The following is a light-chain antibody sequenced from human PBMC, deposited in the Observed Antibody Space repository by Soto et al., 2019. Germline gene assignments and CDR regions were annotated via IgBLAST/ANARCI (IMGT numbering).Light chain of an antibody. J-gene: IGKJ5*01. Sequence: EVVLTQSPGTLSLSPVERATLSCSASQSVSTSFLAWYQQKPGQAPRLLIYGAFSRATGIPDRFSGSGSGTDFTLTISRLEPEDFAVYYCQQYGNSIPITCGQGTRREIK. V-gene: IGKV3-20*01. CDR2: GAF. CDR3: QQYGNSIPIT. CDR1: QSVSTSF.